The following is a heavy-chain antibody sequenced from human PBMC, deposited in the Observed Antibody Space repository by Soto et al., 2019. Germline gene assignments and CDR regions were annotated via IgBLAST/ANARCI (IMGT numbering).Heavy chain of an antibody. CDR3: ARVPTP. CDR2: IYYSGST. CDR1: GGSISSYY. J-gene: IGHJ5*02. Sequence: LETLSLTCTVSGGSISSYYWSWIRQPPGKGLEWIGYIYYSGSTYYNPSLKSRVTISVDRSKNQFSLKLNSMSAADTAVYYCARVPTPWGQGTLVTVSS. V-gene: IGHV4-59*12.